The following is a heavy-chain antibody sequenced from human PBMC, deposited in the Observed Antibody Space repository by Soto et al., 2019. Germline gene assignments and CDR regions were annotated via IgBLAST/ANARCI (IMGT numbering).Heavy chain of an antibody. CDR3: AKAFTPAYTVTTGFDY. D-gene: IGHD4-17*01. CDR1: GFTFSSYA. CDR2: ISGSGDRT. Sequence: EVQLLESGGGLVQPGGSLRLSCAASGFTFSSYAMSWVRQAPGKGLEWVSAISGSGDRTYYADSVKGRFTICRDNSKNTLYLQMNSLRAEDTDVYYCAKAFTPAYTVTTGFDYWGQGTLVTVSS. V-gene: IGHV3-23*01. J-gene: IGHJ4*02.